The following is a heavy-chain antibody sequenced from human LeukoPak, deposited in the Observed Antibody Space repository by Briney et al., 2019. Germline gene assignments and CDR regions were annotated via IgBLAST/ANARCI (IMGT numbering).Heavy chain of an antibody. D-gene: IGHD3-16*02. J-gene: IGHJ4*02. CDR2: ISGSGGST. CDR3: AKGMDAGYDYVWGSYRLGFDY. CDR1: GFTFSSYG. Sequence: PGGSLRLSCAASGFTFSSYGMTWVRQAPGKGLEWVSAISGSGGSTYYADSVKGRFTISRDNSKNTLYLQMNSLRAEDTAVYYCAKGMDAGYDYVWGSYRLGFDYWGQGTLVTVSS. V-gene: IGHV3-23*01.